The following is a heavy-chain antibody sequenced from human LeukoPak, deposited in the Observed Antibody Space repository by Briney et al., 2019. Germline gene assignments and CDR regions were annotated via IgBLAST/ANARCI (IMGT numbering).Heavy chain of an antibody. J-gene: IGHJ3*02. Sequence: PSETLSLTCAVYGGSFSGYYWSWIRQPPGKWLEWIGEINHSGSTNYNPSLKSRVTISVDTSKNQFSLKLSSVTAADTAVYYCARGEMATIEDAFDIWGQGTMVTVSS. D-gene: IGHD5-24*01. CDR1: GGSFSGYY. CDR2: INHSGST. V-gene: IGHV4-34*01. CDR3: ARGEMATIEDAFDI.